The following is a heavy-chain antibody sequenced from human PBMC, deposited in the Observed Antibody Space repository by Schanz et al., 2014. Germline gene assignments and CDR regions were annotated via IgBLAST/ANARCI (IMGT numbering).Heavy chain of an antibody. V-gene: IGHV3-23*01. D-gene: IGHD2-21*01. CDR3: AKSKSQLPLFDY. J-gene: IGHJ4*02. CDR2: IGGSGDST. Sequence: EVQLLESGGGLAQPGGSLRLACAASGFNFNTYAMSWVRQAPGKGLEWVSGIGGSGDSTHYADSVKGRFTISRDNSMNTVYLQMNSLRSDDAAVYYCAKSKSQLPLFDYWGQGTLVAVSS. CDR1: GFNFNTYA.